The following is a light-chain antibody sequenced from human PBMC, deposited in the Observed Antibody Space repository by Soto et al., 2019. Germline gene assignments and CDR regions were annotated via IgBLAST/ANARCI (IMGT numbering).Light chain of an antibody. CDR2: EGS. Sequence: QSALTQPASVSGSPGQSITISCTGTSSDVGSYKLVSWYQQHPGKAPKLMIYEGSKRPSGVSNRFSGSKSGNTASLTISGLQAEDEADYYCCSYAGSPWVFGGGTKVTVL. J-gene: IGLJ3*02. CDR1: SSDVGSYKL. V-gene: IGLV2-23*01. CDR3: CSYAGSPWV.